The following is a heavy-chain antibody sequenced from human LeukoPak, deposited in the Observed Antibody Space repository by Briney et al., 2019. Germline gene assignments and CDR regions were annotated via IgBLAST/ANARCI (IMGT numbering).Heavy chain of an antibody. CDR1: GFTLSDYW. D-gene: IGHD3-10*01. CDR3: ASSGYGHFYYDY. J-gene: IGHJ4*02. Sequence: GGSLRLSCAASGFTLSDYWMHWVRQVPGKGLMWISRFTNDGSGAGYADSVMGRFIISGDDTKNTLYLQMNSLRAEDTAVYYCASSGYGHFYYDYWGQGAVVTVSS. V-gene: IGHV3-74*01. CDR2: FTNDGSGA.